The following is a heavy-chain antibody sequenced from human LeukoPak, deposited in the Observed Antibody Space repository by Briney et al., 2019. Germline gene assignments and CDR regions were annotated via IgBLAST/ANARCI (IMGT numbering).Heavy chain of an antibody. CDR1: GFTVSSNY. D-gene: IGHD2-15*01. CDR3: ARVLSGRGSLYYYYYYMDV. V-gene: IGHV3-53*01. CDR2: IYSGGST. J-gene: IGHJ6*03. Sequence: PGGSLRLSCAASGFTVSSNYMSWVRQAPGKGLEWVSVIYSGGSTYYADSVKGRFTTSRDNSKNTVLLQMNSLRAEDTAVYYCARVLSGRGSLYYYYYYMDVWGKGTTVTISS.